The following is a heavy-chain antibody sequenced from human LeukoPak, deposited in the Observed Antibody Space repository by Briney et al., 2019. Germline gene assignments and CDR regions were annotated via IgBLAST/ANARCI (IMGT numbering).Heavy chain of an antibody. Sequence: GASVKVSCKASGYTFTGYYMHWVRQAPGQGLEWMGWINPNSGGTNYAQKFQATVTMTRDTSTSTVYMELSSLRSDDTAVYYCASDYSNYAMDVWGKGTTVTVSS. J-gene: IGHJ6*04. D-gene: IGHD4-11*01. V-gene: IGHV1-2*02. CDR1: GYTFTGYY. CDR2: INPNSGGT. CDR3: ASDYSNYAMDV.